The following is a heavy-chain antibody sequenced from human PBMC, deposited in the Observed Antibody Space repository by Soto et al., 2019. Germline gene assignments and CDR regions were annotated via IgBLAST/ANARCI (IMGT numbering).Heavy chain of an antibody. D-gene: IGHD4-17*01. J-gene: IGHJ5*02. Sequence: QVQLVQSGAEVKKPGASVQVSCKASGYTFTSYGISWVRQAPGQGLEWMGWISAYNGNTNYAQKLQGRVTMTTDTATSTAYMELRSLRSDDTAVYYCARVTYGEHAHLNWFDPWGQGTLVTVSS. CDR3: ARVTYGEHAHLNWFDP. CDR2: ISAYNGNT. V-gene: IGHV1-18*04. CDR1: GYTFTSYG.